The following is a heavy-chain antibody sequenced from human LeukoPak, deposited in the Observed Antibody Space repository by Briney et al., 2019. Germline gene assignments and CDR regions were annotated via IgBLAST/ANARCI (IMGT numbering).Heavy chain of an antibody. CDR3: AKVGPRGYSYGHDY. D-gene: IGHD5-18*01. CDR1: GFTFSSYG. V-gene: IGHV3-30*02. J-gene: IGHJ4*02. CDR2: IRYDGSNK. Sequence: TGGSLRLSCAASGFTFSSYGMHWVRQAPGKGLEWVAFIRYDGSNKYYADSMKGRFTISRDNSKNTLYLQMNSLRAEDTAVYYCAKVGPRGYSYGHDYWGQGTLVTVSS.